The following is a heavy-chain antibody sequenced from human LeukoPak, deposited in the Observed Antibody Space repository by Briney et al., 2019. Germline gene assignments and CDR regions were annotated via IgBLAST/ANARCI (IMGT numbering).Heavy chain of an antibody. CDR1: GFTVSSNY. D-gene: IGHD4-17*01. V-gene: IGHV3-53*01. CDR3: ASGTTVTTPFDY. CDR2: IYSGGST. J-gene: IGHJ4*02. Sequence: GGSLGLSCAASGFTVSSNYMSWVRQAPGKGLEWVSIIYSGGSTYYADSVKGRFTISRDNSKNTLYLQMNSLRAEDTAVYYCASGTTVTTPFDYWGQGTLVTVSS.